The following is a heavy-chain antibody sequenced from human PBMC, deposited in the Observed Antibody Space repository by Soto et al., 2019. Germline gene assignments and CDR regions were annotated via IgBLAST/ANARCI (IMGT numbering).Heavy chain of an antibody. CDR1: GYTFTSYG. V-gene: IGHV1-18*01. CDR3: ARVPPDYYDSSGYYHYFDY. D-gene: IGHD3-22*01. J-gene: IGHJ4*02. Sequence: GASVKVSCKASGYTFTSYGISWVRQAPGQGLEWMGWISAYNGNTNYAQKLQGRVTMTTDTSTSTAYMELRSLRSDDTAVYYCARVPPDYYDSSGYYHYFDYWGQGTLVTVSS. CDR2: ISAYNGNT.